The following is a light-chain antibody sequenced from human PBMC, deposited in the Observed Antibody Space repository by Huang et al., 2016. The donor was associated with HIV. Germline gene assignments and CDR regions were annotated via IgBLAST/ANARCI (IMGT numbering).Light chain of an antibody. Sequence: EIILTQSPGSLSLSPGERATLSCWASQSVSTYYLAWYQQKPGQAPSLLIHAAASRASGSPDRFSGSGSGTAFTLTISRVEPEDSAVYFCHQYGTPPWTFGQGTRVEIK. V-gene: IGKV3-20*01. CDR3: HQYGTPPWT. CDR1: QSVSTYY. CDR2: AAA. J-gene: IGKJ1*01.